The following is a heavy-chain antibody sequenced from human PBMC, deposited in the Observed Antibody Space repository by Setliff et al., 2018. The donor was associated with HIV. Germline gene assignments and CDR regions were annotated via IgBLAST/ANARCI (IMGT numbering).Heavy chain of an antibody. D-gene: IGHD3-10*01. J-gene: IGHJ6*03. V-gene: IGHV1-46*01. CDR2: INPGGGNT. Sequence: VASVKVSCKASGYTFTTYYIHWVRRAPGQGLEWLAVINPGGGNTNYAQKFQGRVTVTRDTSTSTVYMELSSLTSDDTAVYYCARGLRGVVKGRYYYMDVWGKGTTVTVSS. CDR1: GYTFTTYY. CDR3: ARGLRGVVKGRYYYMDV.